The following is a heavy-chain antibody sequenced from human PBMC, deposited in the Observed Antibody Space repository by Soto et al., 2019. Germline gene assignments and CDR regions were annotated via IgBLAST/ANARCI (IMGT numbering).Heavy chain of an antibody. V-gene: IGHV3-30*02. D-gene: IGHD1-26*01. CDR1: GFTFSSYA. Sequence: PGGSLRLSCAASGFTFSSYAMHWFRQTPVKGLEWVAGIQYDGSKKYYAESVKGRFTISRDNSKNTLYLEIDSLRAEDTAVYYCAKDLEVVGANRWGYDSWGQGTLVTVSS. J-gene: IGHJ5*01. CDR2: IQYDGSKK. CDR3: AKDLEVVGANRWGYDS.